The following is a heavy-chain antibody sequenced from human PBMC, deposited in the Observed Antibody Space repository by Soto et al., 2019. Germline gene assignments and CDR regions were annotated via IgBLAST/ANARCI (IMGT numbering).Heavy chain of an antibody. D-gene: IGHD6-19*01. CDR1: GYSFTSYW. V-gene: IGHV5-51*01. J-gene: IGHJ4*02. CDR3: ARRITSSTGWDY. Sequence: PGESLKISCKASGYSFTSYWIGWVRQMPGKGLEWVGIFYPGDSETRYSPSFQGQVTISADKSISTAYLLWSSLKASDTAMYYCARRITSSTGWDYWGQGTLVTVSS. CDR2: FYPGDSET.